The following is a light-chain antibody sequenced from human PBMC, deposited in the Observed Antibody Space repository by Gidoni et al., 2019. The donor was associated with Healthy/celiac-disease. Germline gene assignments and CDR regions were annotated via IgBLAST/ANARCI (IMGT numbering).Light chain of an antibody. Sequence: QSALTQPASVSGSPGQSITISCTGTSSDVGGYNYVSWYQQHPGKAPKLMIYDVSNRPSGVSNRFSGSKSGNTASLTISGLQAEDEADYYCSSYTGSSTPCVVGTGTKVTVL. J-gene: IGLJ1*01. CDR2: DVS. V-gene: IGLV2-14*03. CDR3: SSYTGSSTPCV. CDR1: SSDVGGYNY.